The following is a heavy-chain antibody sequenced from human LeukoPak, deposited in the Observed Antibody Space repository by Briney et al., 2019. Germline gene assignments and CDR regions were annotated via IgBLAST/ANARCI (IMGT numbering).Heavy chain of an antibody. CDR3: AKQKGIAARWYFDL. Sequence: EGSLRLSCAASGFTFSSYAMRWVRQAPGKGLEWVSAISGSGGSTFYADSVKGRFTISRDNSKNTLYLQMNSLRAEDTAVYYCAKQKGIAARWYFDLWGRGTLVTVSS. V-gene: IGHV3-23*01. CDR1: GFTFSSYA. CDR2: ISGSGGST. D-gene: IGHD6-6*01. J-gene: IGHJ2*01.